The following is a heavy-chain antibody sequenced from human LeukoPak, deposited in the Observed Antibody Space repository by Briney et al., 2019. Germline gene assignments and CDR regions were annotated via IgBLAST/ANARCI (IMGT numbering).Heavy chain of an antibody. V-gene: IGHV3-11*06. CDR3: VRAQGIRYFDWLSYFDY. CDR1: GFTFSDYY. D-gene: IGHD3-9*01. J-gene: IGHJ4*02. Sequence: GGSLRLSCAASGFTFSDYYMSWISQAPGKGLEWVSYISSSSSYTNYADSVKGRFTISRDNAKNSLYLQMNSLRAEDTAVYYCVRAQGIRYFDWLSYFDYWGQGTLVTVSS. CDR2: ISSSSSYT.